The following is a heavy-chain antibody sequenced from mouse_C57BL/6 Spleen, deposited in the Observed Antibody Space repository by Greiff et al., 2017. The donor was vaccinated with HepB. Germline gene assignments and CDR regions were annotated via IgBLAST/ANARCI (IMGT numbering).Heavy chain of an antibody. CDR2: ISSGSSTI. CDR3: ARRGLCTTVVATGFDY. D-gene: IGHD1-1*01. CDR1: GFTFSDYG. V-gene: IGHV5-17*01. J-gene: IGHJ2*01. Sequence: EVQVVESGGGLVKPGGSLKLSCAASGFTFSDYGMHWVRQAPEKGLEWVAYISSGSSTIYYADTVKGRFTISRDNAKNTLFLQMTSLRSEDTAMYCCARRGLCTTVVATGFDYWGQGTTLTVSS.